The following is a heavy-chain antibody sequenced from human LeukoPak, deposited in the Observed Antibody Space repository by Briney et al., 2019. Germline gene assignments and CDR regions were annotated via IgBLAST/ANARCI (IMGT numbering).Heavy chain of an antibody. D-gene: IGHD5-18*01. V-gene: IGHV3-74*01. Sequence: TGGSLRLSCVGSGFTFRGYWMHWVRQAPGKELGWVARTNFDGSTIYYADSVKGRFTISRDNAKNSLYLQMNSLRAEDTAVYYCPRGSRQLWSHFDYWGQGTLVTVSS. CDR1: GFTFRGYW. CDR3: PRGSRQLWSHFDY. J-gene: IGHJ4*02. CDR2: TNFDGSTI.